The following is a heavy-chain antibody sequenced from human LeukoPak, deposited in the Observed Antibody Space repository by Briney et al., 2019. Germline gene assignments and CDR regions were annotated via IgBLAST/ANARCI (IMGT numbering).Heavy chain of an antibody. CDR1: GYTFINYD. V-gene: IGHV1-8*03. D-gene: IGHD1-7*01. Sequence: ASVKDSCKASGYTFINYDINWVRQATGQGLEWMGWMNPNSGNIGDTQKFQGRVTFTRDTSINTAYMELSSLRSDDTAIYYCARGMSIIGTPDALDYFDNWGQGTLVTVSS. CDR3: ARGMSIIGTPDALDYFDN. CDR2: MNPNSGNI. J-gene: IGHJ4*02.